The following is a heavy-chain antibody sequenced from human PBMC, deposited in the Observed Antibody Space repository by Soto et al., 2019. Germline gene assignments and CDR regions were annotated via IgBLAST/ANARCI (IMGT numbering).Heavy chain of an antibody. J-gene: IGHJ4*02. Sequence: EVQLLESGGGLVQPGGSLRLSCAASGFTFSSYAMSWVRQAPGKGLEWVSAISGSGGSTYYADSVKGRFTISRDNSKNTLYLQMNSLRAEDTAVYYCAKDRGGFIAAAGTHKNYWGQGALVTVSS. CDR3: AKDRGGFIAAAGTHKNY. CDR1: GFTFSSYA. D-gene: IGHD6-13*01. CDR2: ISGSGGST. V-gene: IGHV3-23*01.